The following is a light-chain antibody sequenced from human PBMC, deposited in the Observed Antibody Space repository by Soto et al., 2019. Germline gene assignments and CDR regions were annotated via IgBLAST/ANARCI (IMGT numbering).Light chain of an antibody. Sequence: EIVLTQSPATLSLSPGERATLSCRASQSISSSLAWYQQKPGQAPRLLIYDASSRATGLPARFSGSGSGTDFTLTIGSIEPEDFAVYYCQQRREWPRTFGQGTKVEIK. CDR2: DAS. V-gene: IGKV3-11*01. CDR1: QSISSS. J-gene: IGKJ1*01. CDR3: QQRREWPRT.